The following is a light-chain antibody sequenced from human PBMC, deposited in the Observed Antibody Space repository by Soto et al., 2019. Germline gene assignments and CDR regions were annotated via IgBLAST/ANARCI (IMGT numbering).Light chain of an antibody. Sequence: DIQVTQSPSSLSASVEDRVIITCRASQSISNHLNWYQQKPGKAPKLLIFAASSLQSGVPSRFSGSGSGTDFTLTISCLQSEDFATYYCHQYYSYPPFGQGTKADNK. CDR2: AAS. J-gene: IGKJ1*01. V-gene: IGKV1-39*01. CDR1: QSISNH. CDR3: HQYYSYPP.